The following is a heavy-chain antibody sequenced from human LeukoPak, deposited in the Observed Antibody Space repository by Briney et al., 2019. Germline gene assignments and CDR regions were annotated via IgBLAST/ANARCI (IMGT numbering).Heavy chain of an antibody. J-gene: IGHJ6*02. Sequence: GASVKLSCKASGYTFTTYGVSWVRQAPGQGLEWMGRIIPVLNITTYAQKFQGSVTITADTSTSTVYMELSSLRSEETAVYYCARDQGLTAPPPYGLDVWGQGTTVIVSS. CDR1: GYTFTTYG. V-gene: IGHV1-69*04. D-gene: IGHD5-18*01. CDR3: ARDQGLTAPPPYGLDV. CDR2: IIPVLNIT.